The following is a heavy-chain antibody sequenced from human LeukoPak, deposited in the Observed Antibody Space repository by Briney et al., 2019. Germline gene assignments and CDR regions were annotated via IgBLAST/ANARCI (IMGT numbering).Heavy chain of an antibody. D-gene: IGHD1-26*01. V-gene: IGHV3-7*01. J-gene: IGHJ4*02. CDR1: GFSFSSYW. Sequence: GGSLRLSCAVSGFSFSSYWMSWVRQAPGKGLEWVANINQDGSEKYYVDSLKGRFTISRDNAKNSLYLQLNNLRAEDTAVYYCARDKIVGATYFDYWGQGTLVTVSS. CDR2: INQDGSEK. CDR3: ARDKIVGATYFDY.